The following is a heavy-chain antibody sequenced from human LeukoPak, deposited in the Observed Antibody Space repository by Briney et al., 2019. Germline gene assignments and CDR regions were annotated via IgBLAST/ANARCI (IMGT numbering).Heavy chain of an antibody. CDR3: AREIVVVPAAIFGY. J-gene: IGHJ4*02. Sequence: PSETLSLTCTVSGGYICSYYWSWIRQPAGKGLEWIGRIYTTGSTDYNPSLKSRVTMSVETSKNQFSLKLSSVTAADTAVYYCAREIVVVPAAIFGYWGQGTLVTVSS. D-gene: IGHD2-2*02. CDR1: GGYICSYY. V-gene: IGHV4-4*07. CDR2: IYTTGST.